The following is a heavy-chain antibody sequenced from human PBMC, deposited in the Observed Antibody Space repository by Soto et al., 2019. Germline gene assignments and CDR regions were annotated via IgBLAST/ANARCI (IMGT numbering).Heavy chain of an antibody. CDR2: IYYSGST. J-gene: IGHJ4*02. CDR1: GGSISSSNW. CDR3: ARNYDFWSGYIALDY. D-gene: IGHD3-3*01. V-gene: IGHV4-4*02. Sequence: PSETLSLTCAVSGGSISSSNWWSWVRQPPGKGLEWIGYIYYSGSTNYNPSLKSRVTISVDTSKNQFSLKLSSVTAADTAVYYCARNYDFWSGYIALDYWGQGTLVTVSS.